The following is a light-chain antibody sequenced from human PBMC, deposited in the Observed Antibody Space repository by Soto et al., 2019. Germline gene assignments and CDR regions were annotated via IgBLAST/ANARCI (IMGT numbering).Light chain of an antibody. J-gene: IGLJ2*01. CDR2: EVS. V-gene: IGLV2-23*02. Sequence: QSVLTQPASVSGSPGQSITISCTGTSSDVGSYNLVSWYQQHPGKAPKLMIYEVSKRPSGVSNRFSGSKSGNTASLTISGLQAEDEADYSCCSYAGSSTFHVVFGGGTKLTVL. CDR3: CSYAGSSTFHVV. CDR1: SSDVGSYNL.